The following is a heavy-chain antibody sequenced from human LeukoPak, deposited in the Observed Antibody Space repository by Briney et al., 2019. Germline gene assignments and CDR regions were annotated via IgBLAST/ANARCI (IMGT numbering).Heavy chain of an antibody. J-gene: IGHJ4*02. CDR3: ARGFATMVRGVVLDF. D-gene: IGHD3-10*01. CDR1: GGSITSTNY. Sequence: PSETLSLTCGVSGGSITSTNYWTWVRQPPGKGLEWIGEVNLQGSTNYNPSLMGRVAISVDMSENHISLQLTSVTAADTAVYYCARGFATMVRGVVLDFWGQGTLVTVSS. CDR2: VNLQGST. V-gene: IGHV4-4*02.